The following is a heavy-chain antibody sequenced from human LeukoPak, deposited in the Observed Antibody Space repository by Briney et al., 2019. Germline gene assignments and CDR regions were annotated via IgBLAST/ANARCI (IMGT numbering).Heavy chain of an antibody. Sequence: GGSLRLSCAASGFTFSDYYMSWIRQAPGKGLKWLSFISSSGAVIHYADSVKGRFTISRDSAKNSLSLQMNSLRVADTAIYYCARIRSPNEDAFDIWGQGTMVTVSS. CDR1: GFTFSDYY. CDR3: ARIRSPNEDAFDI. V-gene: IGHV3-11*01. J-gene: IGHJ3*02. CDR2: ISSSGAVI.